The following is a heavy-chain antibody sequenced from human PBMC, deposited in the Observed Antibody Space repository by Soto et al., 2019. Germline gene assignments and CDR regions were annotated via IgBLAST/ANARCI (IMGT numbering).Heavy chain of an antibody. CDR3: ARVGGINAFDI. Sequence: QVQLQESGPGLVKPSQTLSLTCTVSGGSISSGGYYWSWIRQHPGKGLEWVGYIYYSGSTYHNPSLKSRVTISVDTSKNRFSLKLSYVTAADTAVYYCARVGGINAFDIWGQGTMVTVSS. V-gene: IGHV4-31*03. CDR1: GGSISSGGYY. CDR2: IYYSGST. D-gene: IGHD3-10*01. J-gene: IGHJ3*02.